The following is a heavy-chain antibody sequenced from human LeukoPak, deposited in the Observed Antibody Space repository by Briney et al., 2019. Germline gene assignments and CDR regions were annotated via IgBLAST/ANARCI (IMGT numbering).Heavy chain of an antibody. J-gene: IGHJ4*02. CDR1: GYTFTSYY. V-gene: IGHV1-2*02. Sequence: ASVKVSCKASGYTFTSYYMHWVRQAPGQGLEWMGWINPNSGGTNYAQKFQGRVTMTRDTSISTAYMELSRLRSDDTAVYYCARGNTYYDFWSGYYSGYFDYWGQGTLVTVSS. CDR3: ARGNTYYDFWSGYYSGYFDY. D-gene: IGHD3-3*01. CDR2: INPNSGGT.